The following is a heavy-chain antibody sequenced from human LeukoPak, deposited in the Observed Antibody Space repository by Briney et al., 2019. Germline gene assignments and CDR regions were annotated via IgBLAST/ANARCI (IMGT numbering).Heavy chain of an antibody. CDR1: GFTLSSYA. CDR2: ISGSGGST. Sequence: GGSLRLSCAASGFTLSSYAMSWVRQAPGKGLEWVSAISGSGGSTYYADSVKGRFTISRDNSKNTLYLQMNSLRAEDTAVYYCARSGDVWSGYQPDYWGQGTLVTVSS. V-gene: IGHV3-23*01. CDR3: ARSGDVWSGYQPDY. D-gene: IGHD3-3*01. J-gene: IGHJ4*02.